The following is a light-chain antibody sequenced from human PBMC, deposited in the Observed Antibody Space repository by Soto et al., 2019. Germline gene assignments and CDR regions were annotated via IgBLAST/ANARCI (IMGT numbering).Light chain of an antibody. CDR3: QQTYSTPPT. Sequence: DIQMTQSPSSLSASVGDRVTITSRASQSISTYLNWYQQKAGLAPKLLIYAASSLHRGVPSRFSGSGAGTDFTLTISSLQPEDFATYYCQQTYSTPPTFGQGTKVDIK. V-gene: IGKV1-39*01. CDR1: QSISTY. CDR2: AAS. J-gene: IGKJ1*01.